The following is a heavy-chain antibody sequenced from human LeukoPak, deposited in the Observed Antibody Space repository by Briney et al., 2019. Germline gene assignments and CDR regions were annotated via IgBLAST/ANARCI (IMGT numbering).Heavy chain of an antibody. D-gene: IGHD5-12*01. Sequence: GGSLSLSCAASEFSVGSNYMTWVRQAPGKGLEWVSLIYSGGSTYYADSVKGRFTISRDNSKNTLYLQTNSLRAEDTAVYYCARQKYLRVPDVVYFDYWGQGTLVTVSS. J-gene: IGHJ4*02. CDR2: IYSGGST. CDR1: EFSVGSNY. CDR3: ARQKYLRVPDVVYFDY. V-gene: IGHV3-66*04.